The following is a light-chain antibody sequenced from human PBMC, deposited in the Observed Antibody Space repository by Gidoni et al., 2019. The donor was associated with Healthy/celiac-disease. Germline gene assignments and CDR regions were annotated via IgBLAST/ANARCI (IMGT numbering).Light chain of an antibody. V-gene: IGKV1-39*01. CDR3: QQSYSTPRA. CDR1: QSISSY. CDR2: AAS. Sequence: DIQLTQSPSSLSASVGDRVTITCRESQSISSYLNWYQQKPGKAPKLLIYAASRLQSGVPSRFSGSGSGTDFTLTISRLQHEDFANYYWQQSYSTPRAFGQGTKVEIK. J-gene: IGKJ1*01.